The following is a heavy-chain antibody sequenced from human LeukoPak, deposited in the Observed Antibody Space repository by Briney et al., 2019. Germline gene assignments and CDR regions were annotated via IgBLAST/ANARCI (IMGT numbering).Heavy chain of an antibody. Sequence: SETLSHTCTVSGGSISSYYWSWTRQPPGKGLEWIGYIYYSGSTSYNPSLKSRVTISVDTSKKQFSLKLSSVTAADTAFYYCARYIVSYPHDAFDIWGQGTMVTVSS. CDR3: ARYIVSYPHDAFDI. CDR2: IYYSGST. V-gene: IGHV4-59*01. J-gene: IGHJ3*02. D-gene: IGHD1-26*01. CDR1: GGSISSYY.